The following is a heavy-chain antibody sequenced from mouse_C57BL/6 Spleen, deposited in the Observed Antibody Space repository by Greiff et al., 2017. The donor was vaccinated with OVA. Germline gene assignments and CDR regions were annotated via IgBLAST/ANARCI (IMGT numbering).Heavy chain of an antibody. J-gene: IGHJ1*03. CDR1: GYAFSSSW. D-gene: IGHD2-3*01. CDR3: ARGGLYDGYPWYFDV. V-gene: IGHV1-82*01. Sequence: QVQLQQSGPELVKPGASVKISCKASGYAFSSSWMNWVKQRPGKGLEWIGRIYPGDGDTNYNGKSKGKATLTADKSSSTAYMQLSSLTSEDSAVYFCARGGLYDGYPWYFDVWGTGTTVTVSS. CDR2: IYPGDGDT.